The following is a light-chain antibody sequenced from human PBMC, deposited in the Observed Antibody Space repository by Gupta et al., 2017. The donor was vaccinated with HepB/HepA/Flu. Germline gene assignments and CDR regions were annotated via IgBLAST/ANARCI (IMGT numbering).Light chain of an antibody. CDR1: QSVSSSY. CDR2: AAS. J-gene: IGKJ1*01. V-gene: IGKV3-20*01. CDR3: QQYGSSPRT. Sequence: ENLLSQFPGTLSLSPGERASLPCRASQSVSSSYLAWYQQKPVQAPRLLIYAASSRATGIPDRFSGSGSGTDFTLTISRLEPEDFAVYYCQQYGSSPRTFGQGTKVEIK.